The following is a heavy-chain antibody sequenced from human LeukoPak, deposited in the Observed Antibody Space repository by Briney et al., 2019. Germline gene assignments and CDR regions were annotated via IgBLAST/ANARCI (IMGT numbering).Heavy chain of an antibody. CDR2: IAHDNTYT. Sequence: GGSLRLSCAASGFTFSIYSMNWVRQAPGKGLEWVSSIAHDNTYTFYADSVEGRFTISRDNANNSLYLQMNSLRAEDTAIYYCARDSSTKWDGGLFDFWGQGTRVTVSS. J-gene: IGHJ4*02. D-gene: IGHD1-26*01. V-gene: IGHV3-21*06. CDR3: ARDSSTKWDGGLFDF. CDR1: GFTFSIYS.